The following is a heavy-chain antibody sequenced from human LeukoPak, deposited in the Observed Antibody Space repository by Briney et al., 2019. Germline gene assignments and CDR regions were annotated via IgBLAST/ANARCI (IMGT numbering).Heavy chain of an antibody. J-gene: IGHJ5*02. V-gene: IGHV1-18*01. CDR2: ISGYNGNT. CDR1: GYTFTTYN. Sequence: ASVKVSCKASGYTFTTYNINWVRQAPGQGLEWMGWISGYNGNTNYAQKFQGRVTMTRDTSISTAYMELSRLRSDDTAVYYCAKVAAGTIPGRWFDPWGQGTLVTVSS. D-gene: IGHD6-13*01. CDR3: AKVAAGTIPGRWFDP.